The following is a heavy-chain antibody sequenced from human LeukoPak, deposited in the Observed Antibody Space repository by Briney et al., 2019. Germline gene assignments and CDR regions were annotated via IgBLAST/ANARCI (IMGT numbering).Heavy chain of an antibody. D-gene: IGHD2-2*01. CDR3: ARNRKPAATIDY. CDR2: INHSGRT. CDR1: GESFSGYY. V-gene: IGHV4-34*01. Sequence: SETLSLTCAVYGESFSGYYWNWIRQPPGKGLEWIGEINHSGRTNYNPSLKSRVTISVDTSKNQISLKLTSMTAADTAVYYCARNRKPAATIDYWGQGTLVTVSS. J-gene: IGHJ4*02.